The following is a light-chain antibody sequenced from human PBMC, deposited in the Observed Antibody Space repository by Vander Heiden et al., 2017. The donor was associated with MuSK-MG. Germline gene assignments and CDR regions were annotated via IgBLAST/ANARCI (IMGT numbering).Light chain of an antibody. CDR2: EAS. Sequence: EIVLTQSPATLSLSPGERATLSCRASQSVSSYLAWYQQKPGQAPRLLIYEASNRATGIPARFSGSGSGTDFTLTISSLEPEDFAVYSCKQRSDWPLTFGPGTKVDIK. CDR1: QSVSSY. V-gene: IGKV3-11*01. J-gene: IGKJ3*01. CDR3: KQRSDWPLT.